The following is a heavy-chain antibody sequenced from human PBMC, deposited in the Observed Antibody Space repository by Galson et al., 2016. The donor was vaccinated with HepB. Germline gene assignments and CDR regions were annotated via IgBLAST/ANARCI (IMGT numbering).Heavy chain of an antibody. V-gene: IGHV3-64D*09. CDR2: ISSNGDSS. CDR3: LKDVWNWNDGTWFDP. CDR1: GFTFSYYA. Sequence: SLRLSCAASGFTFSYYAMHWVRQAPGKGLEYVSAISSNGDSSYYADSVKGRFTISRHNSKITLYLQMSSLTAEDTTVYHSLKDVWNWNDGTWFDPWGQGTMVTVSS. D-gene: IGHD1-1*01. J-gene: IGHJ5*02.